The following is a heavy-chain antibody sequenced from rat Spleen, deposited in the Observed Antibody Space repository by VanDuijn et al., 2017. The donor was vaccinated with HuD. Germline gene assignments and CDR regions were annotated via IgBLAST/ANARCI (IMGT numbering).Heavy chain of an antibody. V-gene: IGHV2-43*01. CDR1: GFSLTSYH. CDR2: IWTGGST. D-gene: IGHD1-11*01. CDR3: ARHLRVASGVMDA. Sequence: QVQLKESGPGLVQPSQTLSLTCTVSGFSLTSYHVSWVRQPPGKSLVWMGVIWTGGSTAYNSLLKSRLSISRDTSKSQVFLKMNSLQPEDTGTYYCARHLRVASGVMDAWGQGTSVTVAS. J-gene: IGHJ4*01.